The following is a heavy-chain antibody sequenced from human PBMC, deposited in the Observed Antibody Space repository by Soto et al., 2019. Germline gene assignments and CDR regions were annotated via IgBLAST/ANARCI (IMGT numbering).Heavy chain of an antibody. Sequence: XGTLCLTGTVSGGSVSSGSYYWSWIRQPPGKGLGWIGYIYYSGSTNYNPSLKSRVTISVDTSKNQFSLKLSSVTAADTAVYYCARGVRIAAAAAFDIWGQGTMVTVSS. CDR1: GGSVSSGSYY. D-gene: IGHD6-13*01. V-gene: IGHV4-61*01. J-gene: IGHJ3*02. CDR3: ARGVRIAAAAAFDI. CDR2: IYYSGST.